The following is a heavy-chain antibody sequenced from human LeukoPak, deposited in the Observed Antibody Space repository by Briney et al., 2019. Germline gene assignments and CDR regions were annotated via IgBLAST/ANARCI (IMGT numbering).Heavy chain of an antibody. CDR2: INHSGRT. V-gene: IGHV4-39*07. Sequence: SETLSLTCSVSGGSLSSSSYYWGWIRQPPGKGLEWIGEINHSGRTYYNPSLKSRVTISVDTSKKKFSLSLSSVTAADTAIYYCARKGGGQLVNTRRWFDPWGQGTLVTVSS. J-gene: IGHJ5*02. CDR3: ARKGGGQLVNTRRWFDP. D-gene: IGHD6-13*01. CDR1: GGSLSSSSYY.